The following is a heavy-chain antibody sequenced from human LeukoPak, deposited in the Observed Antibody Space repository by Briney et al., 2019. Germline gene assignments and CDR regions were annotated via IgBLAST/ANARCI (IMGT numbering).Heavy chain of an antibody. CDR3: ARSGDGTIWASAKLDY. CDR2: ISAYNGNT. V-gene: IGHV1-18*01. Sequence: ASVKVSCKASGYTFTSYGISWVRQAPGQGLEWMGWISAYNGNTNYAQKLQGRVTMTTDTSTSTAYMELRSLRSDDTAVYYCARSGDGTIWASAKLDYWGQGTLVTVSS. D-gene: IGHD1-1*01. J-gene: IGHJ4*02. CDR1: GYTFTSYG.